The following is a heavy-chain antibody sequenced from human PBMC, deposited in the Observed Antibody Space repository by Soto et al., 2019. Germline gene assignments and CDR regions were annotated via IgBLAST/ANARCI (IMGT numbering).Heavy chain of an antibody. CDR1: GDTFTFYS. CDR3: ASSYGSGYRAFDY. J-gene: IGHJ4*02. D-gene: IGHD3-10*01. V-gene: IGHV1-69*02. CDR2: INPILSMS. Sequence: SVKVSCKASGDTFTFYSINWVRQAPGLGLEWMGRINPILSMSNYAQRFQGRVTMTADKSTSTAYMELSSLRSGDTAIYYCASSYGSGYRAFDYWGQGALVTSPQ.